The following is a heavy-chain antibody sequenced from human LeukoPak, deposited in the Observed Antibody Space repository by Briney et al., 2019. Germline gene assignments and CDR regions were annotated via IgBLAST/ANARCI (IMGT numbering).Heavy chain of an antibody. J-gene: IGHJ4*02. D-gene: IGHD3-22*01. Sequence: PGGSLRLSCAASEFVFSNHAMIWVRQAPGKGLEWISSITSDSSNIFYANSVRGRFTISRDNANNALHLQMNSLRAEDTAVYYCARVFWETVNTGYYSDFWGPGTLVTVSS. V-gene: IGHV3-21*01. CDR1: EFVFSNHA. CDR3: ARVFWETVNTGYYSDF. CDR2: ITSDSSNI.